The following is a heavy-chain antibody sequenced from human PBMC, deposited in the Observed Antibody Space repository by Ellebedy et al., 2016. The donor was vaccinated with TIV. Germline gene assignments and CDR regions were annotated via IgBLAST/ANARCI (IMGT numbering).Heavy chain of an antibody. CDR3: ARVRGDDYVWGSYRLHAFDI. D-gene: IGHD3-16*02. V-gene: IGHV4-39*07. CDR1: GDSISTINYY. CDR2: IYYSRST. Sequence: SETLSLXXVVSGDSISTINYYWGWIRQPPGKGLEWIGSIYYSRSTYYNPSLRSRVAISVDTSKNQFSLKLNSVTAADTAVYYCARVRGDDYVWGSYRLHAFDIWGQGTMVTVSS. J-gene: IGHJ3*02.